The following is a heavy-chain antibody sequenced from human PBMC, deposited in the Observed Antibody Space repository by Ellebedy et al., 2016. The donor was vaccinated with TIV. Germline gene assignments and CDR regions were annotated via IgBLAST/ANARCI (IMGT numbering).Heavy chain of an antibody. CDR2: ISYTGRA. J-gene: IGHJ1*01. CDR1: SASVTHGYYL. D-gene: IGHD6-25*01. V-gene: IGHV4-61*01. Sequence: MPSETLSLTCTLSSASVTHGYYLWTWICPPPGTGLEYVGDISYTGRANYNPSLRSRVTISVDASKRQFSLRLDSVTTADTAVYFCARFRSGGLGPGIESWGQGTLVTVSS. CDR3: ARFRSGGLGPGIES.